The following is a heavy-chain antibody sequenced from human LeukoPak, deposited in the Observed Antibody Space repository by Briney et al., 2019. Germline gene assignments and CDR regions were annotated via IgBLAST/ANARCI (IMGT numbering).Heavy chain of an antibody. CDR1: GGSISSGSYY. CDR2: IYTSGST. CDR3: ARDDCSSTSCYDGNNWFDP. Sequence: SETLSLTCTVSGGSISSGSYYWSWIRQPAGKGLEWIGRIYTSGSTNYNPSLKSRVTISVDTSKNQFSLKLGSVTAADTAVYYCARDDCSSTSCYDGNNWFDPWGQGTLVTVSS. V-gene: IGHV4-61*02. D-gene: IGHD2-2*01. J-gene: IGHJ5*02.